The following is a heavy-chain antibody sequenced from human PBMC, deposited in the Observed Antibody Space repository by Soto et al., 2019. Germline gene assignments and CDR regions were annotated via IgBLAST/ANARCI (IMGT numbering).Heavy chain of an antibody. CDR1: GGTIGSYA. CDR3: ARLRRDTAMGYYNYGMAV. V-gene: IGHV3-30-3*01. CDR2: ISYDGSNK. D-gene: IGHD5-18*01. J-gene: IGHJ6*02. Sequence: LRVWRRVAGGTIGSYAGRRVLKDQGKWLEWVAVISYDGSNKYYADSVKGRFTISRDNSTSTAYMELRSLRSEDTAVYYCARLRRDTAMGYYNYGMAVRGQRTTVPVSS.